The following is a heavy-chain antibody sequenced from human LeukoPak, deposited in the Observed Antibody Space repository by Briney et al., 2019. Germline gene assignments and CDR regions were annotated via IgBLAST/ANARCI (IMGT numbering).Heavy chain of an antibody. V-gene: IGHV1-69*05. CDR2: IIPLFGTA. D-gene: IGHD3-3*01. Sequence: VASVKVSCKASGGTFSSYAISWVRQAPGQGLEWMGGIIPLFGTANYAQKIQGRVTITTDESTSTAYMELSSLRSEDTAVYYCARGSADFWSGADAFDIWGQGTTVTVPS. J-gene: IGHJ3*02. CDR3: ARGSADFWSGADAFDI. CDR1: GGTFSSYA.